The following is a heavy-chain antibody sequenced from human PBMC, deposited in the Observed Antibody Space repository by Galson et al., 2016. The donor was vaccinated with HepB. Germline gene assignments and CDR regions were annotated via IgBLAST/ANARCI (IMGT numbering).Heavy chain of an antibody. CDR1: GFTFSGYA. Sequence: SLRLSCAASGFTFSGYAMAWVRQAPGKGLEWVSGMSDSDDIYYAPSVKGRFTISRDNSKNTVYLQLSSLRAEDTAVYYCAKDKRGHSSAWYWDYDDWGQGTLVSVSS. D-gene: IGHD6-13*01. CDR2: MSDSDDI. CDR3: AKDKRGHSSAWYWDYDD. V-gene: IGHV3-23*01. J-gene: IGHJ4*02.